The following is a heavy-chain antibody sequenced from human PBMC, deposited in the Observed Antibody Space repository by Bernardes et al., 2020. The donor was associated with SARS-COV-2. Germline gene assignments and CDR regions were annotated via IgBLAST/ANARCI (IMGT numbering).Heavy chain of an antibody. Sequence: ASVKVSCKASGYTFTSYYMHWVRQAPGQGLEWMGIINPSGGSTSYAQKLQGRVTMTRDTSTSTVYMELSSLRSEDTAVYYCARGLTVAATRELLGWFDPWGQGTLVTVSS. V-gene: IGHV1-46*01. CDR2: INPSGGST. CDR1: GYTFTSYY. CDR3: ARGLTVAATRELLGWFDP. D-gene: IGHD2-15*01. J-gene: IGHJ5*02.